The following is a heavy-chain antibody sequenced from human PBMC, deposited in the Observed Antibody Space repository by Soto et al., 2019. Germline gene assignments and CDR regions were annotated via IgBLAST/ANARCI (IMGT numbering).Heavy chain of an antibody. D-gene: IGHD3-22*01. CDR2: IGLGSSTK. J-gene: IGHJ3*01. V-gene: IGHV3-48*01. CDR1: GFTFRRYG. CDR3: ARDQLYYNDISGRPLNAFDV. Sequence: PGGSMRLSCAASGFTFRRYGMHWVRQAPGKGLEWVSYIGLGSSTKYYADSVEGRFTISRDNAKNSLYLQMNSLRAEDTAVYYCARDQLYYNDISGRPLNAFDVWGQGTMVTVSS.